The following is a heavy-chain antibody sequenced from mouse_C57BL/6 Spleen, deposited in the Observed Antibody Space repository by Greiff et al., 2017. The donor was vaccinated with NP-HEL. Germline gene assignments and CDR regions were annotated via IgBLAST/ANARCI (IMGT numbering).Heavy chain of an antibody. CDR2: IYPGSGST. J-gene: IGHJ4*01. CDR3: ARGWGFTTVVEDYAMDY. CDR1: GYTFTSYW. V-gene: IGHV1-55*01. D-gene: IGHD1-1*01. Sequence: QVQLQQPGAELVKPGASVKMSCKASGYTFTSYWITWVKQRPGQGLEWIGDIYPGSGSTNYNEKFKSKATLTVDTSSSTAYMQLSSLTSEDSAVYYCARGWGFTTVVEDYAMDYWGQGTSVTVSS.